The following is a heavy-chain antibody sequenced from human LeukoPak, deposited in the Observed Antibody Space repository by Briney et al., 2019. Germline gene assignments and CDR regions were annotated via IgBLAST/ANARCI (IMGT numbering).Heavy chain of an antibody. CDR3: VREGAGGSGSYLAFDI. V-gene: IGHV3-33*08. CDR1: GFNYSNYG. D-gene: IGHD3-10*01. J-gene: IGHJ3*02. CDR2: IWYDGTNK. Sequence: GGSLRLSCAASGFNYSNYGMHCVRQAPGRGREGVAVIWYDGTNKYYADSVKGRFTISRDNSKNTLYLQMNSLRAEDTVVYYCVREGAGGSGSYLAFDIWGQGTMVTVSS.